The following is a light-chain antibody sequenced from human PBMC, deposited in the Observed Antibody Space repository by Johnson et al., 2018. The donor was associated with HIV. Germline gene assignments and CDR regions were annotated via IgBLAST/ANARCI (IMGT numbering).Light chain of an antibody. J-gene: IGLJ1*01. V-gene: IGLV1-51*01. CDR3: GTWDSSLSAEV. CDR1: SSNIGNNY. CDR2: VNN. Sequence: QAVLTQPPSVSAAPGQKVTISCSGSSSNIGNNYVSWYQQLPGTAPKLLIYVNNKRPSGIPDRFSGSKSGTSATLGITGLPTGDEADYYCGTWDSSLSAEVFGTGTKVTVL.